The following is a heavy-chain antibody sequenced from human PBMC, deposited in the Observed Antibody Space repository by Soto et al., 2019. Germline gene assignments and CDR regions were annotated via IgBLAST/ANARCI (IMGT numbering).Heavy chain of an antibody. CDR2: ISYDGGSQ. CDR3: AKVWMAMCTPDAFDI. D-gene: IGHD5-12*01. V-gene: IGHV3-30*18. CDR1: GFTFSSYG. J-gene: IGHJ3*02. Sequence: QVELVESGGGVVHPGTSLRLSCAASGFTFSSYGLHWVRQAPGKGLEWVAGISYDGGSQYYADSVKGRFTISRDDSKNTLYMQLTTPRTEDTAVYHCAKVWMAMCTPDAFDIWGQGTMVTVS.